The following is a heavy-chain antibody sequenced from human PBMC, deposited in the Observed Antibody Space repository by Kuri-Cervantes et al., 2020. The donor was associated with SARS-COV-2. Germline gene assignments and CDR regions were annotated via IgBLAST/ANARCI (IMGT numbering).Heavy chain of an antibody. CDR2: IYHSGST. V-gene: IGHV4-30-2*01. CDR1: GGSISSGGYS. J-gene: IGHJ4*02. D-gene: IGHD3-3*01. CDR3: ASLGVVFSYFDY. Sequence: LRLSCAVSGGSISSGGYSWSWIRQPPGKGLEWIGYIYHSGSTYYNPSLKSRVTISVDRSKNQFSLKLSSVTAADTAVYYCASLGVVFSYFDYWGQGTLVTVSS.